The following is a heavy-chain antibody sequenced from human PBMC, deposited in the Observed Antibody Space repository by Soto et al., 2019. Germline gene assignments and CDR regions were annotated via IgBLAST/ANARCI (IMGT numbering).Heavy chain of an antibody. CDR1: GGYISSYY. J-gene: IGHJ6*02. CDR2: IYYSGST. D-gene: IGHD5-18*01. V-gene: IGHV4-59*01. CDR3: ARRGYSYGLEFYYYYGMDV. Sequence: QVQLQESGPGLVKPSETLSLTCTVSGGYISSYYWSWIRQPPGKGLEWIGYIYYSGSTNYNPSLKSRVTISVDTSRNQFSLKLSSVTAADTAVYYCARRGYSYGLEFYYYYGMDVWGQGTTVTVSS.